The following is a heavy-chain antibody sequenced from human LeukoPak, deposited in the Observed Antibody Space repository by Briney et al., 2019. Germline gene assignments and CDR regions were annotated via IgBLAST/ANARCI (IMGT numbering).Heavy chain of an antibody. Sequence: KSGGSLRLSCAASGFTFRSYSMNWVRQAPGKGLEWVSSISSSSSYIYYADSVKGRFTISRDNAKNSLYLQMNSLRAEDTAVYYCAPYNSFDYWGQGTLVTVSS. CDR1: GFTFRSYS. V-gene: IGHV3-21*01. CDR2: ISSSSSYI. D-gene: IGHD5-24*01. J-gene: IGHJ4*02. CDR3: APYNSFDY.